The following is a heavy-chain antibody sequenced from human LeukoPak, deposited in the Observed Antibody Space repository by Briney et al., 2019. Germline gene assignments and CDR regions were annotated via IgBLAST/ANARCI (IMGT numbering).Heavy chain of an antibody. CDR1: GFTFSSYS. D-gene: IGHD3-10*01. J-gene: IGHJ3*02. CDR2: ISSSSSYI. Sequence: KSGGSLRLSCAASGFTFSSYSMNWVRQAPGKGLEWVSSISSSSSYIYYADSVKGRFTISRDNAKNSLYLQMNSLRAEDTAVYYCARDMSGGVRGSRLARDAFDIWGQGTMVTVSS. CDR3: ARDMSGGVRGSRLARDAFDI. V-gene: IGHV3-21*01.